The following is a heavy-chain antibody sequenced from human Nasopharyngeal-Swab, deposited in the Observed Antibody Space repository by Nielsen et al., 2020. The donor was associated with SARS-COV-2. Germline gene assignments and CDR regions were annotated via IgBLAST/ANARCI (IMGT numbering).Heavy chain of an antibody. J-gene: IGHJ5*01. Sequence: SETLSLTCTVSGGSVSSGSYYWSWIRQPPGKGLEWIGYIYYSGRTTSNPSLRSRVTISVDTSKSQFSLKLTSVTAADTAGYYCARGLYDGSGLLDSWGHGTLVTVSS. V-gene: IGHV4-61*01. CDR1: GGSVSSGSYY. D-gene: IGHD3-22*01. CDR2: IYYSGRT. CDR3: ARGLYDGSGLLDS.